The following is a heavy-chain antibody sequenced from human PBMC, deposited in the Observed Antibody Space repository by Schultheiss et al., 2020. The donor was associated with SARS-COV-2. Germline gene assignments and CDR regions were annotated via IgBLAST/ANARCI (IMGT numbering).Heavy chain of an antibody. V-gene: IGHV3-13*01. D-gene: IGHD3-9*01. CDR1: GFSFSNYD. CDR3: AREFTCDYSICQHFFWYLDF. J-gene: IGHJ2*01. Sequence: GESLKISCAASGFSFSNYDFHWVRQTAGKGLEWVSAIGAGGDTYYSASVKGRFTISRENARNSLYLQMDNVGPGDTAVYYCAREFTCDYSICQHFFWYLDFWGRGTLVTVSS. CDR2: IGAGGDT.